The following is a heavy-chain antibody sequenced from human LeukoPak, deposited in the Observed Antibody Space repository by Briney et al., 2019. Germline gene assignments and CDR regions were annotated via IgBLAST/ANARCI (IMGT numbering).Heavy chain of an antibody. CDR3: ARQGGNRDFCSSISRHYFDF. D-gene: IGHD2-2*01. V-gene: IGHV4-59*08. CDR1: GGSINSAY. Sequence: SETLSLTCTVSGGSINSAYWRWIRQPPGKALEWIGYIYHSGGTNYHPSLTGQFTISVDTSKTKFSLKLSSVPAADTPVYYCARQGGNRDFCSSISRHYFDFWGQGALATVSS. J-gene: IGHJ4*02. CDR2: IYHSGGT.